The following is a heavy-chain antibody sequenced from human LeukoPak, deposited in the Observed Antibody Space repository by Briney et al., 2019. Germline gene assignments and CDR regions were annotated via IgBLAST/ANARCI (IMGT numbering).Heavy chain of an antibody. J-gene: IGHJ4*02. CDR1: GFTFDDYT. Sequence: PGGSLRLSCAASGFTFDDYTMYWVRQPPGKGLEWVSLLSWNADRTYYADSVKGRFTFSRDNSKNSLYLQMNSLKIEDTGLYYCARDIAVAATGGSFDYWGQGTLVTVSS. D-gene: IGHD2-15*01. CDR3: ARDIAVAATGGSFDY. V-gene: IGHV3-43*01. CDR2: LSWNADRT.